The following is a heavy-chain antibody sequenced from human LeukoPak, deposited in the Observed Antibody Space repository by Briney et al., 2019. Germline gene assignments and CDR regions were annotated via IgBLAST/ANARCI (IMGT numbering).Heavy chain of an antibody. D-gene: IGHD2/OR15-2a*01. Sequence: ASVKVSCQASGYTFTNYHIHWGRQAPGQGLEWMGVIHPDTGGTNYPRKFQGRALMTRDRSTRTVYMELTRLTSEDTAVYYCARAAEVSEYHFDYWGQGTLVTVSS. CDR2: IHPDTGGT. V-gene: IGHV1-46*01. CDR3: ARAAEVSEYHFDY. CDR1: GYTFTNYH. J-gene: IGHJ4*02.